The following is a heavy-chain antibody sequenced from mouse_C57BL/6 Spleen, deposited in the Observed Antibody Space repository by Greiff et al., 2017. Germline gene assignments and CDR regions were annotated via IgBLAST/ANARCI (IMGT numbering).Heavy chain of an antibody. Sequence: LMESGPGLVAPSQSLSITCTVSGFSLTSYAISWVRQPPGKGLEWLGVIWTGGGTNYNSALKSRLSISKDNSKSQVFLKMNSLQTDDTARYYCARLATTVVADYAMDYWGQGTSVTVSS. CDR1: GFSLTSYA. J-gene: IGHJ4*01. CDR3: ARLATTVVADYAMDY. CDR2: IWTGGGT. D-gene: IGHD1-1*01. V-gene: IGHV2-9-1*01.